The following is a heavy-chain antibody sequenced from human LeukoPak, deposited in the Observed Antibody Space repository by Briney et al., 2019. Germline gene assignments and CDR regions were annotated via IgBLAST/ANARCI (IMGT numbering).Heavy chain of an antibody. V-gene: IGHV3-15*01. Sequence: GGSLRLSCAASGFTFSNAWMSWVRQAPGKGLEWVGRIKSKTDGGTTDYAEPVKGRFTISRDDSKNTLYLQMNSLKTEDTAVYYCTTVRVWYSSSWLALGYGMDVWGQGTTVTVSS. D-gene: IGHD6-13*01. CDR3: TTVRVWYSSSWLALGYGMDV. CDR1: GFTFSNAW. J-gene: IGHJ6*02. CDR2: IKSKTDGGTT.